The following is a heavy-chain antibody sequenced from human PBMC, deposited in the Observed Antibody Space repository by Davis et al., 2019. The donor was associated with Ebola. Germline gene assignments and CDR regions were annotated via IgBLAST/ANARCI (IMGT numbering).Heavy chain of an antibody. D-gene: IGHD3-3*01. V-gene: IGHV3-23*01. CDR1: GFTFSSYA. CDR3: AKDKNYDFWSGYPHDAFDI. Sequence: PSETLSLTCAASGFTFSSYAMSWVRQAPGKGLEWVSAISGSGGSTYYADSVKGRFTISRDNSKNTLYLQMNSLRAEDTAIYYCAKDKNYDFWSGYPHDAFDIWGKGTTVTVSS. J-gene: IGHJ3*02. CDR2: ISGSGGST.